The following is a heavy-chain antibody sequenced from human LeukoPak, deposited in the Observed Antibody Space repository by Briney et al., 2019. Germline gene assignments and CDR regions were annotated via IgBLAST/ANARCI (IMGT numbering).Heavy chain of an antibody. CDR2: ISYDGSNK. CDR1: GFTFSSSG. V-gene: IGHV3-30*18. CDR3: AKDSYDRSGYYYYYFAY. J-gene: IGHJ4*02. D-gene: IGHD3-22*01. Sequence: GGSLRLSCAASGFTFSSSGMHWVRQAPGKGLEWVAVISYDGSNKYYADSVKGRFTISRDNSKNTLYLQMNSLRAGDTAVYYCAKDSYDRSGYYYYYFAYWGQGTQVTVSS.